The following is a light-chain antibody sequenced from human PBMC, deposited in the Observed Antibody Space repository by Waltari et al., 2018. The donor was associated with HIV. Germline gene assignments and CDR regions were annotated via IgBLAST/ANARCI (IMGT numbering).Light chain of an antibody. CDR2: KVS. V-gene: IGKV2-30*01. Sequence: DVVMTQSPLSLPVTLGQPASISCRSSQSLVYSDGNTYLSWFQQRPGQSPRRLIYKVSNRDSGVPDRFSGSGSGTDFTLKISRVEAEDVGVYYCMQALQTFTFGPGTKVDIK. J-gene: IGKJ3*01. CDR3: MQALQTFT. CDR1: QSLVYSDGNTY.